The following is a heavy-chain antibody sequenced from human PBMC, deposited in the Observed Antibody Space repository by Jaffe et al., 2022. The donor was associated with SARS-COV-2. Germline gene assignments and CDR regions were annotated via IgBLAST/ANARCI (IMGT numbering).Heavy chain of an antibody. V-gene: IGHV3-30-3*01. J-gene: IGHJ4*02. CDR2: ISYDGSNK. CDR3: ARVLSVAVASTMIY. Sequence: QVQLVESGGGVVQPGRSLRLSCAASGFTFSSYAMHWVRQAPGKGLEWVAVISYDGSNKYYADSVKGRFTISRDNSKNTLYLQMNSLRAEDTAVYYCARVLSVAVASTMIYWGQGTLVTVSS. D-gene: IGHD6-19*01. CDR1: GFTFSSYA.